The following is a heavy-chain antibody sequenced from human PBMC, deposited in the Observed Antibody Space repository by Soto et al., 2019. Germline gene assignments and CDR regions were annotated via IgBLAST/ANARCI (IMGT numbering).Heavy chain of an antibody. CDR1: GFTFRSYW. V-gene: IGHV3-7*01. J-gene: IGHJ4*02. CDR2: MNQDGSEK. CDR3: AREKSYGDSFDY. D-gene: IGHD4-17*01. Sequence: LRLSCAASGFTFRSYWMSWVRQAPGKGLEWVANMNQDGSEKYFVGSVKGRFTISRDNAKSSLYLQMNSLRAEDTAVYYCAREKSYGDSFDYWGQGTLVTVSS.